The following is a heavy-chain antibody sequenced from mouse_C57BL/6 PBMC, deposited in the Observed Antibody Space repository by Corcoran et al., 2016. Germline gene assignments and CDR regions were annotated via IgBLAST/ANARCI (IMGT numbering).Heavy chain of an antibody. CDR1: GYAFTDYS. J-gene: IGHJ4*01. CDR2: IYPGSGNT. CDR3: ARDDGYYGAMDY. Sequence: QVQMTQSGAGLVRPGASETLSCKSSGYAFTDYSINGVKQRPGQGLEWIARIYPGSGNTYYNEKFKGKDTLTTEKSASTAYMQLSSLTSEDSAVYFCARDDGYYGAMDYWCQGTSVTVSS. V-gene: IGHV1-76*01. D-gene: IGHD2-3*01.